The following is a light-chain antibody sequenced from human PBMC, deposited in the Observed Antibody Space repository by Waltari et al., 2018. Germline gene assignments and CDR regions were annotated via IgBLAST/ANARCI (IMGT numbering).Light chain of an antibody. CDR3: QRRGHWPPGAT. V-gene: IGKV3-11*01. CDR1: QSVSRY. J-gene: IGKJ3*01. CDR2: EAS. Sequence: EIVLTQSPATLSLSPGERATLSCRASQSVSRYLAWYQQKPGQAPRLHIYEASKRATGIPARFSGSGSGTDFPLTISSLEPEDFAVYYCQRRGHWPPGATFGPGTRVDIK.